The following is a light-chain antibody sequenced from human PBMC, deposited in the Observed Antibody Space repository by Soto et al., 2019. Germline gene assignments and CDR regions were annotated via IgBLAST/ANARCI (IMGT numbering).Light chain of an antibody. V-gene: IGLV1-44*01. J-gene: IGLJ2*01. CDR1: TSDLGGNN. CDR3: SSWDDSRNSVV. CDR2: KNN. Sequence: QSVLTQPPSVSGSPGHKVSISCTGTTSDLGGNNVNWYQQLPGTAPKLLIYKNNQRPSGVPDRFSGSKSGTSASLAISGLRSEDEADFYCSSWDDSRNSVVFGGGTKLTVL.